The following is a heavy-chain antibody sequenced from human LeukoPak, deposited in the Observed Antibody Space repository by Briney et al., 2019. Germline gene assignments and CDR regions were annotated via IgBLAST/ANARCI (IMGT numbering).Heavy chain of an antibody. CDR3: ARLIVGAWGFDP. CDR1: GGSISSSSYY. D-gene: IGHD1-26*01. Sequence: SETLSLTCTVSGGSISSSSYYWGWIRQPPGKGLEWIGSIYYSGSTYYNPSLKSRVTISVDTSKNQFSLKLSSVTAADTAVYYCARLIVGAWGFDPWGQGTLVTVSS. J-gene: IGHJ5*02. CDR2: IYYSGST. V-gene: IGHV4-39*01.